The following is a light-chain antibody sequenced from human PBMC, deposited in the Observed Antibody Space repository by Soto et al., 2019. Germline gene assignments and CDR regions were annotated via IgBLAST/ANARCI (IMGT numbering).Light chain of an antibody. J-gene: IGKJ3*01. CDR2: DAS. Sequence: DIQMTQSPSSLSASVGDRVTITCQARQDISNYLNWYQQKPGKAPKLLIYDASNLETGVPSRFSGSGSGTDFTFTISSLQPEEIATYYCQQYDNLPITFGPGTKVDIK. CDR1: QDISNY. V-gene: IGKV1-33*01. CDR3: QQYDNLPIT.